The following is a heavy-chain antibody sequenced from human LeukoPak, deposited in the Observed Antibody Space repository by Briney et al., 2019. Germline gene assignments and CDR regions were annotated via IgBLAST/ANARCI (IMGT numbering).Heavy chain of an antibody. Sequence: GASVKVSCKASGDTFTTYGITWVRQAPGQGLEWMGWISAYNGNTNYAQKLRGRVTMTTDTSTSTAYMELRSLRSDDTAVYYCARALVDGYKELGYWGQGTLVTVSS. CDR3: ARALVDGYKELGY. V-gene: IGHV1-18*01. CDR2: ISAYNGNT. J-gene: IGHJ4*02. CDR1: GDTFTTYG. D-gene: IGHD5-24*01.